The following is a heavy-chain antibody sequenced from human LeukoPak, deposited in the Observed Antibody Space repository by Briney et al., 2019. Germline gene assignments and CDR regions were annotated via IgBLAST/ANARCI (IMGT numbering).Heavy chain of an antibody. Sequence: ASVKVSCKASGYTFTSYDINWVRQATGQGLEWMGWMNPNSGNTGYAQKFQGRVTMTRNTSISTAYMELSSLRSEDTAVYYCARSRGQIRAFDIWGQGTMVTVSS. J-gene: IGHJ3*02. D-gene: IGHD3-10*01. CDR3: ARSRGQIRAFDI. CDR1: GYTFTSYD. CDR2: MNPNSGNT. V-gene: IGHV1-8*01.